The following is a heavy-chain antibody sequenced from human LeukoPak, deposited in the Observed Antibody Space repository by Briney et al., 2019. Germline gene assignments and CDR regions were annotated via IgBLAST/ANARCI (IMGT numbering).Heavy chain of an antibody. V-gene: IGHV3-33*01. CDR2: IWYDGSNK. CDR1: GFTFSSYG. D-gene: IGHD3-22*01. Sequence: GGSLRLSCAASGFTFSSYGMHWVRQAPGKGLEWVAVIWYDGSNKYYADSVKGRFTISRGNSKNTLYLQMNSLRAEDTAVYYCARDNYYDSSGYYSNYYFDYWGQGTLVTVSS. J-gene: IGHJ4*02. CDR3: ARDNYYDSSGYYSNYYFDY.